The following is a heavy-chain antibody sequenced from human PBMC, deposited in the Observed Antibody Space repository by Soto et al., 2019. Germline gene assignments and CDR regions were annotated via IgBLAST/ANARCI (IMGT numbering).Heavy chain of an antibody. CDR2: ISYDGSNK. J-gene: IGHJ3*02. V-gene: IGHV3-30*18. Sequence: QVQLVESGGGVVQPGRSLRLSCAASGFTFSSYGTHWVRQAPGKGLEWVAVISYDGSNKYYADSVKGRLTISRDNSKNTLYLQMNSLRGEDTAVYYCAKDNGSGCDWLRVGDASDIWGQGTMVTVSS. D-gene: IGHD5-12*01. CDR1: GFTFSSYG. CDR3: AKDNGSGCDWLRVGDASDI.